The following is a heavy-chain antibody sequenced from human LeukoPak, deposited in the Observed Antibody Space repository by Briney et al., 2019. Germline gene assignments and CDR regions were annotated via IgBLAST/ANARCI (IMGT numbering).Heavy chain of an antibody. V-gene: IGHV3-7*01. CDR1: GFTFTNYW. J-gene: IGHJ4*02. Sequence: AGGSLRLSCAASGFTFTNYWMSWVRQAPGKGLELVANIKQDRSEKYYVDSVKGRFTISRDNAKNSLYLQMNSLRAEDTAVYYCAREDASSWDYWGQGILVTVSS. CDR2: IKQDRSEK. D-gene: IGHD6-13*01. CDR3: AREDASSWDY.